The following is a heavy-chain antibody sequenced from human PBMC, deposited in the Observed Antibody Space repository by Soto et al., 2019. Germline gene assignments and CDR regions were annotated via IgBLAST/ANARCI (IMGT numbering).Heavy chain of an antibody. V-gene: IGHV4-39*01. D-gene: IGHD3-22*01. Sequence: SETLSLTCTVSGGTISSSSYYWCWIRQPPGKGLEWFGSIYFSWSTYYYTSLKSRVTISVDTYKNQFSLKLSSVTASDTAVYYCAGLKYYHSSKYLVHRGKRTRVTVSS. J-gene: IGHJ4*02. CDR3: AGLKYYHSSKYLVH. CDR2: IYFSWST. CDR1: GGTISSSSYY.